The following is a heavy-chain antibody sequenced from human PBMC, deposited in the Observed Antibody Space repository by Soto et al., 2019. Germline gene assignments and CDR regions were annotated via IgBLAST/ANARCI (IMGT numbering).Heavy chain of an antibody. J-gene: IGHJ6*02. CDR2: IWDDGINN. Sequence: QVQLVESGGGVVQPGRSLRLSCAASGFTFSNNGMHWVRQAPGKGLEWVAVIWDDGINNYYADSVKGRFIIYRDNSKNTVYLQMNSLRAEDAAVYYCGRDRVQMVDGLDVWGQGTKVAVSS. CDR1: GFTFSNNG. D-gene: IGHD2-15*01. CDR3: GRDRVQMVDGLDV. V-gene: IGHV3-33*01.